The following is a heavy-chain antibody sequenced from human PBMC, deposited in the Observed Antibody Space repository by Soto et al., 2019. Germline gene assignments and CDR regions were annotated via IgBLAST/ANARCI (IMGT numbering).Heavy chain of an antibody. D-gene: IGHD5-12*01. V-gene: IGHV1-2*02. CDR1: GPTFITYF. CDR2: IDPKRGGT. CDR3: ARVSVDVPE. J-gene: IGHJ4*02. Sequence: QLQLVQSGAQVTKPGASVKVSCRISGPTFITYFIHCVRQAPGQGLEWMGWIDPKRGGTTYEQKFRGRVTMTRDTSINTAYMDLNRLTSDDTAMYYCARVSVDVPEWGQGTLITVSS.